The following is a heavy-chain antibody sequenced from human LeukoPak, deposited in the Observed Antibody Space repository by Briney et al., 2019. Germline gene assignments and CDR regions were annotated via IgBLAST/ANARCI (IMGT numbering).Heavy chain of an antibody. J-gene: IGHJ4*02. CDR1: GGTFSSYA. V-gene: IGHV1-69*13. CDR2: IIPIFGTA. D-gene: IGHD3-22*01. Sequence: ASVKVSCKASGGTFSSYAISWVRQAPGQGLEWMGGIIPIFGTANYAQKFQGRVTITADESTSTAYMELSSLRSEDTAVYYCARVGYDSSXSDYWGQGTLVTVSS. CDR3: ARVGYDSSXSDY.